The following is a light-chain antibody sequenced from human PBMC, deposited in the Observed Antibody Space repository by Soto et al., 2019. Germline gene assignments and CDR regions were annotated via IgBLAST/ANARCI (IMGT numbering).Light chain of an antibody. CDR3: CSYAGRYIYV. J-gene: IGLJ1*01. Sequence: QSALTKPRSVSVSPGQSVTISCTGSSSDVGTYNYVSWYQQHPGKAPKLIIYDVTKRPSGVPDRFSGSKSGNTASLTISGLQPEYEADYYCCSYAGRYIYVFGTGTKVTVL. CDR1: SSDVGTYNY. CDR2: DVT. V-gene: IGLV2-11*01.